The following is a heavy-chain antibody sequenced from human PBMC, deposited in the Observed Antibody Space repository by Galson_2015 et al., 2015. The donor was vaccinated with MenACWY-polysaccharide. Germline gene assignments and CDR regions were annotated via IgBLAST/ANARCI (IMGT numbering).Heavy chain of an antibody. Sequence: ETLSLTCTVSGGSMSPYHWTWIRQSPGKGLEWLGWIHYSGGTKYSPSLKSRVTTSVDTSENQFSLKLSSVTTADTAVYYCARIGGMNRGNYYNYGWFDPWGQGTLVTVSS. J-gene: IGHJ5*02. CDR1: GGSMSPYH. CDR3: ARIGGMNRGNYYNYGWFDP. V-gene: IGHV4-59*01. D-gene: IGHD1-26*01. CDR2: IHYSGGT.